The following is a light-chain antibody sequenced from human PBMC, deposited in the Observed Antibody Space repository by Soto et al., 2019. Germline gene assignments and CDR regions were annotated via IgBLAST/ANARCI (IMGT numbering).Light chain of an antibody. J-gene: IGKJ3*01. CDR3: QQYGRSPGLFT. Sequence: EIVLTQSPGTLSLSPGERATLSCRARQSFSSTYLAWYQQKPGQAPRLLIYDASTRATGIPHRFSGSGSGADFTLTISRLEPEDSAVYYCQQYGRSPGLFTFGPGTKVDI. CDR1: QSFSSTY. CDR2: DAS. V-gene: IGKV3-20*01.